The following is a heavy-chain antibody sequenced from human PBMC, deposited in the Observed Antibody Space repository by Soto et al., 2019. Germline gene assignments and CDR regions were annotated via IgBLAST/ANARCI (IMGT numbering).Heavy chain of an antibody. V-gene: IGHV1-18*04. J-gene: IGHJ6*02. CDR2: ISAYDGNT. D-gene: IGHD3-22*01. CDR3: ARGGYYDSSGSRNYYYYGMNV. CDR1: GYTFTSYG. Sequence: QAQLVQSGAEVKKPGASVKVSCKASGYTFTSYGINWVRQAPGQGLEWLGWISAYDGNTKYAQSVQGRVSMTTDTSTKTAYMELRSHRSDDTAMYYCARGGYYDSSGSRNYYYYGMNVWGQGTTVSVSS.